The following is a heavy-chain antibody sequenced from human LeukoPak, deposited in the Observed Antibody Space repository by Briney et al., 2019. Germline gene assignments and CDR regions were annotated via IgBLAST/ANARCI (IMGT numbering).Heavy chain of an antibody. V-gene: IGHV4-4*07. CDR3: AINYYGSGSYYTRNWFDP. J-gene: IGHJ5*02. Sequence: SETLSLTCTVSGGSISSYYWSWIRQPAGKGLEWIGRIYTSGSTNYNPSLKSRVTMSVDTSKNQFSLKLSSVTAADTAVYYCAINYYGSGSYYTRNWFDPWGQGTLVTVSS. CDR2: IYTSGST. CDR1: GGSISSYY. D-gene: IGHD3-10*01.